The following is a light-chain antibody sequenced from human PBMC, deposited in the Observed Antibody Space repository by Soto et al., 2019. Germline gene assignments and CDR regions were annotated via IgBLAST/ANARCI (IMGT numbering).Light chain of an antibody. CDR1: QSVSSTY. V-gene: IGKV3-20*01. CDR2: GAS. Sequence: EIVLTQSPGTLSLSPGERATLSCRASQSVSSTYLAWYQHKPGQAPRLLIYGASSRATGIPERFSGSGSGTDFTLIISRLEPEDCAVYYCQEYGNSFVGFGQGTKVEIK. CDR3: QEYGNSFVG. J-gene: IGKJ1*01.